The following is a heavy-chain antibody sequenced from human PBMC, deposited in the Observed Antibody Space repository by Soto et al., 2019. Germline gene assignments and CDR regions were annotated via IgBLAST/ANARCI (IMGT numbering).Heavy chain of an antibody. CDR1: GFTLSSYA. Sequence: GGSLRLSVASSGFTLSSYAMSWVGQAPGKGLEWVSAISGSGGSTYYADSVKGRFTISRENSKNTLYLQMNSLRAEDTAVYYCAKVLGGETLWGKGTLVTVSS. CDR2: ISGSGGST. J-gene: IGHJ4*02. V-gene: IGHV3-23*01. CDR3: AKVLGGETL. D-gene: IGHD2-21*01.